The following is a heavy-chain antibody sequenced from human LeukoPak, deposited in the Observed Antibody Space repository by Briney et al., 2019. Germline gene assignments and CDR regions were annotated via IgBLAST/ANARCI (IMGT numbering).Heavy chain of an antibody. V-gene: IGHV4-39*07. CDR3: ARSVATVVTPDAFDI. Sequence: PSETLSLTCTVSGGSISSSSYYWGWIRQPPGKGLEWIGSIYYSGSTYYNPSLKSRVTISVDTSKNQFSLKLSSVTAADTAVYYCARSVATVVTPDAFDIWGQGTMVTVSS. CDR1: GGSISSSSYY. CDR2: IYYSGST. J-gene: IGHJ3*02. D-gene: IGHD4-23*01.